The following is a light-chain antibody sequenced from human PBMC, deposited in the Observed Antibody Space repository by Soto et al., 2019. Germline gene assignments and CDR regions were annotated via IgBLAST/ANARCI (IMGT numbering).Light chain of an antibody. CDR1: QTISNY. CDR2: GTS. CDR3: QQSYTTPHT. Sequence: DIQMTQSPSSLSASVGDRVIITCRASQTISNYVNWYQQKPGKAPQLLIYGTSSLHGGVPSRFSGSGSGTEFTLTIRSLQPEDFATYSCQQSYTTPHTFGQGTKVEI. V-gene: IGKV1-39*01. J-gene: IGKJ2*01.